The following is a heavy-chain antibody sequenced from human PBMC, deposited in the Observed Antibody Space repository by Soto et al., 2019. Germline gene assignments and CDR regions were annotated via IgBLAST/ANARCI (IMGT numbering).Heavy chain of an antibody. Sequence: SETLSLTCTVSGGSISSGDYYWSWIRQPPGKGLEWIGYIYYSGSTYYNPSLKSRVTISVDTSKNQFSLKLSSVTAADTAVYYCARGNDYYDSSGYRPNWFDPWGQGTLVTVSS. CDR2: IYYSGST. J-gene: IGHJ5*02. D-gene: IGHD3-22*01. CDR1: GGSISSGDYY. V-gene: IGHV4-30-4*01. CDR3: ARGNDYYDSSGYRPNWFDP.